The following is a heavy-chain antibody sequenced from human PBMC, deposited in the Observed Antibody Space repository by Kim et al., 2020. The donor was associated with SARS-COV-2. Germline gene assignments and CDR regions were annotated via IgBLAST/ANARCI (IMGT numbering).Heavy chain of an antibody. J-gene: IGHJ3*01. D-gene: IGHD3-9*01. CDR2: LFYTGST. V-gene: IGHV4-39*01. CDR1: GGSMNSSGHY. Sequence: SETLSLTCSVSGGSMNSSGHYWAWIRQPPGKGLEWIGTLFYTGSTDCEPSLKSRVTISIDTSKNQFSLKLTSVTAADTAMYYCSRLSRRAGQTGYYKVWG. CDR3: SRLSRRAGQTGYYKV.